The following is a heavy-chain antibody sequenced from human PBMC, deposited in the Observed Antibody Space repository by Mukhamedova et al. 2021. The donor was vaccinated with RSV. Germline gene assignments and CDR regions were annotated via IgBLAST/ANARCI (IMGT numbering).Heavy chain of an antibody. V-gene: IGHV3-9*01. CDR2: ISWDSGSI. CDR3: ASQGTGSGWFLFDY. D-gene: IGHD6-19*01. J-gene: IGHJ4*02. Sequence: VSGISWDSGSIGYVDSVKGRFTISRDNAKNSLSLQMNSLRAEDTAVYYCASQGTGSGWFLFDYWGQGTLVTVSS.